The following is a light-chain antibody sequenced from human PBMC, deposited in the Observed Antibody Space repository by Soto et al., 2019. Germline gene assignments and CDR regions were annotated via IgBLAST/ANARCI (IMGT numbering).Light chain of an antibody. V-gene: IGKV3-11*01. Sequence: EIVLTQSPGTLSLSPGERATLSCLARQSVSNNYLARYQQKPGQAPRLLIYGASNRATGIPARFSGSGSGTDFTLTISSLEPEDFAVYYCQQRSNWPPSITFGQGTRLEIK. CDR1: QSVSNNY. CDR2: GAS. J-gene: IGKJ5*01. CDR3: QQRSNWPPSIT.